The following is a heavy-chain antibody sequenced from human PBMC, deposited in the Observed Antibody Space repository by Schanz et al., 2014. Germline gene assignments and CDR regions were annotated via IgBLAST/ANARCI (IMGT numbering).Heavy chain of an antibody. D-gene: IGHD5-12*01. CDR3: ARDGGRDGYNLAFDV. J-gene: IGHJ3*01. CDR2: ISGSGGDT. Sequence: EAQVVESGGGLVKPGGSLRLSCVASGFTFSSYAMSWVRQAPGKGLEWVSAISGSGGDTYYADSVKGRFIISRDSSKNTLFLQMNSLRAEDTAVYFCARDGGRDGYNLAFDVWGQGTLVTVSS. V-gene: IGHV3-23*04. CDR1: GFTFSSYA.